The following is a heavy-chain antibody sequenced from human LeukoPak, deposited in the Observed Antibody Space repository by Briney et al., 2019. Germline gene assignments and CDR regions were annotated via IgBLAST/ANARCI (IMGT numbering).Heavy chain of an antibody. D-gene: IGHD3-22*01. V-gene: IGHV3-23*01. Sequence: GGSLRLSCAASGFTFSSYSMNWVRQAPGKGLEWVSAISGSGGSTYYADSVKGRFTISRDNSKNTLYLQMNSLRAEDTAVYYCAKDGDYYDSSGYYGDAFDIWGQGTMVTVSS. CDR3: AKDGDYYDSSGYYGDAFDI. CDR1: GFTFSSYS. CDR2: ISGSGGST. J-gene: IGHJ3*02.